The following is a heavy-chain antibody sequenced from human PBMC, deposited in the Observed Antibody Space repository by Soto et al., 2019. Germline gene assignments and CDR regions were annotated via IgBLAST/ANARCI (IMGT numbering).Heavy chain of an antibody. Sequence: SETLSLTCTVSGGSISSYYWSWIRQPPGKGLEWIGYIYYSGSTNYNPSLKSRVTISVDTSKNQFSLKLSSVTAADTAVYYCARGSSSSGDYYWGQGTLVTV. CDR1: GGSISSYY. D-gene: IGHD6-6*01. CDR2: IYYSGST. CDR3: ARGSSSSGDYY. V-gene: IGHV4-59*01. J-gene: IGHJ4*02.